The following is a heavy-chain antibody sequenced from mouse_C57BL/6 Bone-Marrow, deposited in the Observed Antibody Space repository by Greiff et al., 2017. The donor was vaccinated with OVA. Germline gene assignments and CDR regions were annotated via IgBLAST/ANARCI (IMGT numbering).Heavy chain of an antibody. CDR1: GFNIKDYY. V-gene: IGHV14-2*01. CDR2: IDPEDGET. D-gene: IGHD2-1*01. CDR3: APTPYGNYPMDY. J-gene: IGHJ4*01. Sequence: EVQLMESGAELVKPGASVKLSCTASGFNIKDYYMHWVKQRTEQGLEWIGRIDPEDGETKYAPKFPGKATLTADTSSNTAYLQLSSLTSEDTAVYYCAPTPYGNYPMDYWGQGTSVTVSS.